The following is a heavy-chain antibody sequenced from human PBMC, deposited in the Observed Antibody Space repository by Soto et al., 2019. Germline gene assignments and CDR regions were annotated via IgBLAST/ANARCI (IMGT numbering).Heavy chain of an antibody. CDR3: ASRSPTYYYDSSGYDPDYGMDV. J-gene: IGHJ6*02. CDR2: IYPGDSDT. V-gene: IGHV5-51*01. CDR1: GYSFTSYW. D-gene: IGHD3-22*01. Sequence: LGESLKISCKGSGYSFTSYWIGWVRQMPGKGLEWMGIIYPGDSDTRYSPSFQGQVTISADKSISTAYLQWSSLKASDTAMYYCASRSPTYYYDSSGYDPDYGMDVWGQGTTVTVSS.